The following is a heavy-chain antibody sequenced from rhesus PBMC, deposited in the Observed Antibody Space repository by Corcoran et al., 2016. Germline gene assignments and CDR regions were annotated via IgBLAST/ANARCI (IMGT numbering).Heavy chain of an antibody. Sequence: EVQLVESGGGLVQPGGSLRLSCAASGFTFSIYGMHWVRQAPGKELEMVAVIVYDGSKKYYAESVKDRFNIPRDNSKNMLYLQMNNLKVEDTAVYYCASSGLTYCTGSGCPTGYWGQGVLVTVSS. V-gene: IGHV3-54*02. CDR2: IVYDGSKK. D-gene: IGHD2-21*01. CDR3: ASSGLTYCTGSGCPTGY. CDR1: GFTFSIYG. J-gene: IGHJ4*01.